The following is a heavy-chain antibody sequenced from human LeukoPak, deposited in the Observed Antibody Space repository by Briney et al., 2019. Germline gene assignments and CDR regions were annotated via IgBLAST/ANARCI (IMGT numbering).Heavy chain of an antibody. CDR2: ISAYKGNT. J-gene: IGHJ4*02. D-gene: IGHD1-26*01. V-gene: IGHV1-18*01. CDR3: ARVGEWELLRTNDY. Sequence: SVWASCTVSVYTFTSDGISCVRQAPGQGRGWMGWISAYKGNTNYTQRLKGRVTITTDTSKSQAYMELRSLRSDDTAVYYCARVGEWELLRTNDYWGQGTLVTVSS. CDR1: VYTFTSDG.